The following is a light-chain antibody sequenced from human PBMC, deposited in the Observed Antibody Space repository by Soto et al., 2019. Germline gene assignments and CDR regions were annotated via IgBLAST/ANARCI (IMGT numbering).Light chain of an antibody. CDR3: QSYDSSLSGSL. J-gene: IGLJ2*01. Sequence: QSVLTQPPSVSGAPGQRVTISCTGSSSNIGAGYDVHWYQQLPGTAPKLLVYGNNNRPSGVPDRFSGSKSGTSASLAITGLQAEDEADYYCQSYDSSLSGSLFGGGTKRPS. CDR1: SSNIGAGYD. V-gene: IGLV1-40*01. CDR2: GNN.